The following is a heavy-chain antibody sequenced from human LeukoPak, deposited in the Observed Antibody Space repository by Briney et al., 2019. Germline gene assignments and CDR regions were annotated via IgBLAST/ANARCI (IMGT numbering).Heavy chain of an antibody. CDR1: GGSISSYY. D-gene: IGHD6-19*01. J-gene: IGHJ3*02. Sequence: SETLSLTCTVSGGSISSYYWSWIRQPPGKGLKWIGNIYYSGYTTYSPSLRSRVTISVDTSKNQFSLKLSSVTAADTAVYYCARQGVEQWQWTAAFDIWGQGTMVTVSS. CDR3: ARQGVEQWQWTAAFDI. V-gene: IGHV4-59*08. CDR2: IYYSGYT.